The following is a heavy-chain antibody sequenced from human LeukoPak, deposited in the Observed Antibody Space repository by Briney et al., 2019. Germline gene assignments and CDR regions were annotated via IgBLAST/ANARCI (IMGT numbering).Heavy chain of an antibody. Sequence: GRSLRLSCAASGFTFSSYAMHWVRQAPGKGLEWVAVIPYDGSNKYYADSVKGRFTISRDNSKNTLYLQMNSLRADDTAVYYCAKDDYGATSPDHFYHYYGMDVWGQGTTVTVS. V-gene: IGHV3-30-3*01. CDR2: IPYDGSNK. CDR1: GFTFSSYA. CDR3: AKDDYGATSPDHFYHYYGMDV. J-gene: IGHJ6*02. D-gene: IGHD4-17*01.